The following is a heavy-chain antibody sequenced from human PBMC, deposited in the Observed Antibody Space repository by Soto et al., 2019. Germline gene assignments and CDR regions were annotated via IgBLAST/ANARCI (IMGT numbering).Heavy chain of an antibody. V-gene: IGHV4-31*02. CDR2: IYYRGST. Sequence: SETLSLTCSVSDDSITGGGYYWSWIRQHPAKGLEWIGSIYYRGSTYYNPSLRSRGTISLDPSQARLSLRLTSLTAADTATYYRARGGSGTYHVWGQGTLVTVSS. J-gene: IGHJ4*02. CDR3: ARGGSGTYHV. CDR1: DDSITGGGYY. D-gene: IGHD3-10*01.